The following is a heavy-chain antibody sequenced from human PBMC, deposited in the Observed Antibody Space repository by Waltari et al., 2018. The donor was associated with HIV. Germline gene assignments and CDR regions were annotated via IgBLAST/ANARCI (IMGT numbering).Heavy chain of an antibody. Sequence: QVRLQESGPGLVRPSATLSLTCTVSTASIDNYYWTWVRQTPGQRLEWIGSVHSSGRANYNPSFKSRVTISMDMSRDQFSLRLRFVTAVDTAIYFCARDSAFMMAGGPLDYWGQGIRVTVSS. D-gene: IGHD3-16*01. V-gene: IGHV4-59*01. CDR3: ARDSAFMMAGGPLDY. CDR1: TASIDNYY. CDR2: VHSSGRA. J-gene: IGHJ4*02.